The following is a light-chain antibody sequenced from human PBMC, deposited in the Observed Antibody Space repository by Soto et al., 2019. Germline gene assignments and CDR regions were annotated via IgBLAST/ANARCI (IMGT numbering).Light chain of an antibody. J-gene: IGLJ2*01. CDR2: SNN. CDR1: SSNIGRNY. V-gene: IGLV1-47*02. Sequence: QSVLTQPPSASGTPGQRVTMSFSGSSSNIGRNYVYWYQQLPGTAPKPLIYSNNQRPSGVPDRFSGSTSGTSASLAISGLRSADEADYYCATWDDSLSGVVFGGGTKLTVL. CDR3: ATWDDSLSGVV.